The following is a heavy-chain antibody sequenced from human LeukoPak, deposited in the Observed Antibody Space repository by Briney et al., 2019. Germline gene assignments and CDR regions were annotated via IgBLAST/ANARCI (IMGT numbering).Heavy chain of an antibody. J-gene: IGHJ6*02. CDR3: ARGYYGSVTYYNAEKHGMDV. Sequence: GGSLRLSCAVSGFTFSSYSMNWVRRAPGKGLEWVSYISSSSSTIYYADSVKGRFTISRDNAKNSLYLQMNSLRAEDTAVYYCARGYYGSVTYYNAEKHGMDVWGQGTTVTVSS. CDR2: ISSSSSTI. V-gene: IGHV3-48*04. CDR1: GFTFSSYS. D-gene: IGHD3-10*01.